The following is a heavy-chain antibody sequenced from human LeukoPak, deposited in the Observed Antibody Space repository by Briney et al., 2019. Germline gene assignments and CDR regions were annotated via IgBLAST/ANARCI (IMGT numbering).Heavy chain of an antibody. J-gene: IGHJ4*02. CDR2: ISYDGSNK. V-gene: IGHV3-30*18. CDR3: AKGVKRPLTWYFDY. Sequence: PGGSLRLSCAASGFTFSSYGVHWVRQAPGKGLEWVAVISYDGSNKYYADSVKGRFTISRDNSKNTLYLQMNSLRAEDTAVYYCAKGVKRPLTWYFDYWGQGTLVTVSS. D-gene: IGHD3-22*01. CDR1: GFTFSSYG.